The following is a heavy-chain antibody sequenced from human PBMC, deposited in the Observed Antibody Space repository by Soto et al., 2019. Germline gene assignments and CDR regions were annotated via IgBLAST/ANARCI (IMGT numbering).Heavy chain of an antibody. J-gene: IGHJ4*02. CDR1: GFTFSSYA. V-gene: IGHV3-30-3*01. CDR2: ISYDGSNK. Sequence: QVQLVESGGGVVQPGRSLRLSCAASGFTFSSYAMHWVRQAPGKGLEWVAVISYDGSNKYYADSVKGRFTISRDNSKNTLYLQMNSLRAEDTAVYYCARDCISTCCYAFDYWGQGTLVTVSS. CDR3: ARDCISTCCYAFDY. D-gene: IGHD2-2*01.